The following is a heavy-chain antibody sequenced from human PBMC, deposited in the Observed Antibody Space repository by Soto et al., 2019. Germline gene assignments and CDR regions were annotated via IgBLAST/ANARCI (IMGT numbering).Heavy chain of an antibody. J-gene: IGHJ6*02. Sequence: GGSLRLSCAASGFTFSSYDMHWVRQATGKGLEWVSAIGTAGDTYYPGSVKGRFTISRENAKNSLYLQMNSLRAEDTAVYYCARGQLERLLTGMDVWGQGTTVTVSS. D-gene: IGHD1-1*01. V-gene: IGHV3-13*01. CDR1: GFTFSSYD. CDR2: IGTAGDT. CDR3: ARGQLERLLTGMDV.